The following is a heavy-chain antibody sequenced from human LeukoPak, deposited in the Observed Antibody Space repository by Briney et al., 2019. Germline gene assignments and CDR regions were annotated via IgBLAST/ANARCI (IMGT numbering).Heavy chain of an antibody. D-gene: IGHD3-9*01. V-gene: IGHV1-2*02. J-gene: IGHJ4*02. Sequence: ASVKVSCTASGYTFTGYYMHWVRQAPGQGLEWMGWINPNSGGTNYAQKFQGRVTMTRDTSISTAYMELSRLRSDDTAVYYCARETEGYDILTGYGPFLDYWGQGTLVTVSS. CDR1: GYTFTGYY. CDR3: ARETEGYDILTGYGPFLDY. CDR2: INPNSGGT.